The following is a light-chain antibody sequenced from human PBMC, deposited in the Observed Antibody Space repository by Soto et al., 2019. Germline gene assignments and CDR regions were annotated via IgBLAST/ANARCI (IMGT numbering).Light chain of an antibody. CDR2: KAS. J-gene: IGKJ4*01. CDR1: QSIRSW. Sequence: DIQMTQSPSPLSASVGDRVTITCRASQSIRSWLAWYQQKPGKAPNFLIYKASSLESGVPSRFSGSGSGTEFTLTISSLQPDDFATYYCQQYNSYPVTFGGGTKVEIK. V-gene: IGKV1-5*03. CDR3: QQYNSYPVT.